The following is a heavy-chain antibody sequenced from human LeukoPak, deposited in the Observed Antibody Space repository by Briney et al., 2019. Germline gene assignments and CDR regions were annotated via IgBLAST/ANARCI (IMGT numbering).Heavy chain of an antibody. D-gene: IGHD3-22*01. V-gene: IGHV4-34*01. CDR2: INHSGST. CDR3: ARVLRLLSNYYDSSGSPGGYYYYMDV. J-gene: IGHJ6*03. CDR1: GGSFSGYY. Sequence: SETLSLTCAVYGGSFSGYYWSWIRQPPGKGLEWIGEINHSGSTNYNPSLKSRVTISVDTSKNQFSLKLSSVAAADTAVYYCARVLRLLSNYYDSSGSPGGYYYYMDVWGKGTTVTVSS.